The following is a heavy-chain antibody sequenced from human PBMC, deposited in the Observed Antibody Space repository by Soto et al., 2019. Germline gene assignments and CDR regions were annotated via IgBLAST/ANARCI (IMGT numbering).Heavy chain of an antibody. CDR3: ARVPLPSGYDSSGLFDY. D-gene: IGHD3-22*01. CDR2: ISYDGSNK. J-gene: IGHJ4*02. V-gene: IGHV3-30-3*01. CDR1: GFTFSSYA. Sequence: QVQLVESGGGVVQPGRSLRLSCAASGFTFSSYAMHWVRQAPGKGLEWVAVISYDGSNKYYADSVKGRFTISRDNSKNXXYLQMNSLRAEDTAVYYCARVPLPSGYDSSGLFDYWGQGTLVTVSS.